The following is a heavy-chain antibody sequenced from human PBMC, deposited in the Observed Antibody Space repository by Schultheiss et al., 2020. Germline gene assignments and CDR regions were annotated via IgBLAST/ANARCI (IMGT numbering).Heavy chain of an antibody. D-gene: IGHD6-13*01. CDR3: ARRSYSSIAAAGSDY. V-gene: IGHV1-18*01. CDR1: GYTFTSYG. J-gene: IGHJ4*02. CDR2: ISAYNGNT. Sequence: ASVKVSCKASGYTFTSYGISWVRQAPGQGLEWMGWISAYNGNTNYAQKFQGRVTITADESTSTAYMELSSLRSEDTAVYYCARRSYSSIAAAGSDYWGQGTLVTVYS.